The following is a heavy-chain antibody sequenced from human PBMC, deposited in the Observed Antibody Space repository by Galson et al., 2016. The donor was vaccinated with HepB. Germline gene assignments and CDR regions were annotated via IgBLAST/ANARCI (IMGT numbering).Heavy chain of an antibody. J-gene: IGHJ6*02. CDR1: GGSISSDY. D-gene: IGHD3-10*01. CDR2: VYNNGGT. CDR3: ARDGGIRALTYPNFYYHAMDV. V-gene: IGHV4-59*12. Sequence: SETLSLTCTVSGGSISSDYWTWLRQPPGGGLEWIGYVYNNGGTNYNPSLKSRVTISVDTSKNQFYLRLNSVTAADTAIYYCARDGGIRALTYPNFYYHAMDVWGQGTTVTVSS.